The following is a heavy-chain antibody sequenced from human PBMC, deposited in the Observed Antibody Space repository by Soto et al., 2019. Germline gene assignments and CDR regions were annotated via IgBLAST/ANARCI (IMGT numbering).Heavy chain of an antibody. CDR1: GFTFISYA. J-gene: IGHJ4*02. CDR3: AKDLPRYCSSTSCGDY. V-gene: IGHV3-23*01. CDR2: ISGSGGST. Sequence: GGSLRLSCAASGFTFISYAMSWVLQAPWKGLEWVSAISGSGGSTYYADSVKGRFTISRDNSKNTLYLQMNSLRAEDTAVYYCAKDLPRYCSSTSCGDYWGQGTLVTVSS. D-gene: IGHD2-2*01.